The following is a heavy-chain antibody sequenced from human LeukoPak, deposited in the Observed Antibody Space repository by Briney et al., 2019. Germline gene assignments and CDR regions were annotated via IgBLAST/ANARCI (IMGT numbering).Heavy chain of an antibody. V-gene: IGHV3-30*02. CDR1: GFTFSGYG. Sequence: GGTLRLSCAASGFTFSGYGMHWVRQAPGKGLEWVAFTRYDGNNKYYVDSVKGRFTISRDNSKNSLYLQMNSLRAEDTAVYYCARSYDFWSGYYTRFDYWGQGTLVTVSS. CDR3: ARSYDFWSGYYTRFDY. CDR2: TRYDGNNK. D-gene: IGHD3-3*01. J-gene: IGHJ4*02.